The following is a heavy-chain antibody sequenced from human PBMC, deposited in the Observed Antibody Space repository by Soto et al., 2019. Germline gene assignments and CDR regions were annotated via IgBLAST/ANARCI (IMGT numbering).Heavy chain of an antibody. Sequence: GESLKISCKGSGYSSTSYWISWVRQMPGKGLEWMGRIDPSDSYTNYSPSFQGHVTISADKSISTAYLQWSSLKASDTAMYYCARLAMATRRGYYGMDVWGQGTTVTVSS. V-gene: IGHV5-10-1*01. CDR3: ARLAMATRRGYYGMDV. CDR1: GYSSTSYW. J-gene: IGHJ6*02. D-gene: IGHD5-12*01. CDR2: IDPSDSYT.